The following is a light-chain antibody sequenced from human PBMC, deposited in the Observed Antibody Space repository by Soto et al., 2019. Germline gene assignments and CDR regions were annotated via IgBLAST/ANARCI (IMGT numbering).Light chain of an antibody. J-gene: IGKJ1*01. CDR2: AAS. Sequence: DIQMTQSPSSLSASVGDRVTITCRASQSIVTYLNWYLQKPGKAPKLLIYAASNLQSGVPSRFSGSGSWTDFNLTISSLQPEDFATYFCQQSYSTPPWTFGQGTKVEIK. CDR3: QQSYSTPPWT. CDR1: QSIVTY. V-gene: IGKV1-39*01.